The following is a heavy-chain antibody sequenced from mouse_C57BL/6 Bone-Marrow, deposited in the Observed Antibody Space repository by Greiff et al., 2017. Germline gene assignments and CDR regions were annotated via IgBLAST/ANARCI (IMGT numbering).Heavy chain of an antibody. CDR2: IYCDDDK. J-gene: IGHJ2*01. Sequence: QVTLQVSGPGILQSSQTLSLTCSFSGFSLSTSGMGVSWIRQPSGKGLEWLAHIYCDDDKRYNPSLKSRLTISKDTSRNQVFLKITSVDTADTATYYCARRVFYYYGSSYYFDYWGQGTTLTVSS. CDR3: ARRVFYYYGSSYYFDY. D-gene: IGHD1-1*01. CDR1: GFSLSTSGMG. V-gene: IGHV8-12*01.